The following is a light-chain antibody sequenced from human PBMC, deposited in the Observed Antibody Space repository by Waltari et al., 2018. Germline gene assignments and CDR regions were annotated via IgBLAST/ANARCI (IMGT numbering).Light chain of an antibody. J-gene: IGKJ3*01. Sequence: EIVLTQSPGTLSLSPGERATLSCRASQSVSSSYLAWYQQKPGQAPRLLMYGASSRATGIPDRFSGSGSGTDFTLTISRLESEDFAVYYCQHYGISPPGLFGPGTKVDIK. CDR1: QSVSSSY. CDR3: QHYGISPPGL. CDR2: GAS. V-gene: IGKV3-20*01.